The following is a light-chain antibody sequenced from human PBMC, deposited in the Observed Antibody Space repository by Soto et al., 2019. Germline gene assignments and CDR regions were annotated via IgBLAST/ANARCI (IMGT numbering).Light chain of an antibody. CDR2: ADD. Sequence: NFMLTQPHSVSESPGKTVTISCTGSSGSIASNYVQWYQQRPGSAPTTVIYADDQRPSGVPDRFSGSIDSSSNSASLTISGLRTEDEADYYCQSYDISNVVFGGGTKVTVL. CDR3: QSYDISNVV. CDR1: SGSIASNY. V-gene: IGLV6-57*02. J-gene: IGLJ2*01.